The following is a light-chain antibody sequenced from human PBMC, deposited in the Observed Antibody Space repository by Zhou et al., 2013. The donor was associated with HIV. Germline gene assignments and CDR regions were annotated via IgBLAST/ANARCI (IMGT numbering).Light chain of an antibody. CDR2: AAS. Sequence: DIQLTQSPSFLSASVGDRVTITCRASHDMSTYLAWYQQKPGKAPKLLIYAASTLQSGVPSRFSGSGSGTEFTLTITSLQPEDFATYYCQEANSFPITFGQGTRLEMK. J-gene: IGKJ5*01. CDR3: QEANSFPIT. V-gene: IGKV1-9*01. CDR1: HDMSTY.